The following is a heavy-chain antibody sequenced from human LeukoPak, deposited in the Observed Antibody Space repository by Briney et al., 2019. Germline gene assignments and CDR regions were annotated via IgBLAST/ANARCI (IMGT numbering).Heavy chain of an antibody. CDR2: IYYSGSF. V-gene: IGHV4-39*01. CDR1: GGSISRSPYY. D-gene: IGHD6-13*01. J-gene: IGHJ4*02. CDR3: ARQSWYKALLY. Sequence: PSETLSLTCTVSGGSISRSPYYWGWIRQPPGKGLEWIGSIYYSGSFYNNPSLNSRVTISVDTSKNQFSLNLSSVTAADTAVYYCARQSWYKALLYWGQGTLVTVSS.